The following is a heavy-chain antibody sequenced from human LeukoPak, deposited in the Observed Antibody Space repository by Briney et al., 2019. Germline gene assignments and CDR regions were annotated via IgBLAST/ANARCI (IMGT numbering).Heavy chain of an antibody. D-gene: IGHD7-27*01. Sequence: GGSLRLSCAASGFTFSSYSMNWVRQAPGKGLEWVSSISSSSSYIYYADSVKGRFTISRDNAKNSLYLQMNSLRAEDTAVYYCASIQTGDDCFDYWGQGTLVTVSS. CDR3: ASIQTGDDCFDY. J-gene: IGHJ4*02. V-gene: IGHV3-21*01. CDR2: ISSSSSYI. CDR1: GFTFSSYS.